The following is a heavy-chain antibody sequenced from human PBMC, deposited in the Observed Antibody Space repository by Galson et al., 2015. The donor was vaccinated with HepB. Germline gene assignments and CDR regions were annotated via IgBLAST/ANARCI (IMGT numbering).Heavy chain of an antibody. CDR1: GFTFSSYA. V-gene: IGHV3-23*01. D-gene: IGHD6-19*01. Sequence: SLRLSCAVSGFTFSSYAMSWVRQAPGKGLEWVSGISGSGGSTYYADSVKGRFTISRDNSKNTLYLQMNSLRAEDTAVYYCAKDRWSSGWFQHYWGQGTLVTVSS. CDR3: AKDRWSSGWFQHY. J-gene: IGHJ4*02. CDR2: ISGSGGST.